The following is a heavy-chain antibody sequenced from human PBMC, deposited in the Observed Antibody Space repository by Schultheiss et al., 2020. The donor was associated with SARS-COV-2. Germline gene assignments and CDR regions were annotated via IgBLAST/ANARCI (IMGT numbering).Heavy chain of an antibody. D-gene: IGHD3-10*01. CDR2: ISTDGSDE. V-gene: IGHV3-30*03. J-gene: IGHJ6*02. CDR3: AREELLWFGESPYYYYGMDV. CDR1: GFTFSSYG. Sequence: GGSLRLSCAGSGFTFSSYGMHWVRQAPGKGLEWVAVISTDGSDEYYADSVKGRFTISRDNSKNTLYLQMNSLRAEDTAVYYCAREELLWFGESPYYYYGMDVWGQGTTVTVSS.